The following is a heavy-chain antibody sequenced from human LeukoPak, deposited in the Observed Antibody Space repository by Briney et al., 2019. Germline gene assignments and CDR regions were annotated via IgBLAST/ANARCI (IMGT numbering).Heavy chain of an antibody. J-gene: IGHJ4*02. D-gene: IGHD5-18*01. CDR1: GGSVSSGSYY. V-gene: IGHV4-61*01. CDR3: ARDPDGDTLYDY. CDR2: IYYSGST. Sequence: PSETLSLTCTVSGGSVSSGSYYWSWIRQPPGKGLEWIGYIYYSGSTNYNPSPKSRVTISVDTSKNQFSLKLSSVTAADTAVYYCARDPDGDTLYDYWGQGTLVTVSS.